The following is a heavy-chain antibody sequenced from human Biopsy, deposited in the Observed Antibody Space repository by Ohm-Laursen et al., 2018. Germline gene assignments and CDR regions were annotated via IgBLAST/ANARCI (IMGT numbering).Heavy chain of an antibody. CDR3: ATNIRGGELEPWKGHYYGMDV. J-gene: IGHJ6*02. D-gene: IGHD1-1*01. V-gene: IGHV1-24*01. CDR1: GYSLIELS. CDR2: FDLDDGET. Sequence: ASVKVSCKVSGYSLIELSMYWVRQAPGKGLEWMGSFDLDDGETINVQRFQGRVTMTADTSTDTAYMEMSGLGSDDTAVYYCATNIRGGELEPWKGHYYGMDVWGQGTSVTVSS.